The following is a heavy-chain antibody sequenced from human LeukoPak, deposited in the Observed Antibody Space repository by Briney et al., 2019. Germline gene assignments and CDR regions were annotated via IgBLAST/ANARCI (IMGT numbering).Heavy chain of an antibody. V-gene: IGHV3-30*18. CDR1: GFTFSSYG. J-gene: IGHJ3*02. Sequence: PGRSLRLSCAASGFTFSSYGMHWVRQAPAKGLEWVAVISSDGSNKYYADSAQGRFTISRENSKNTLYLQMDSLRAEDTAVYYCAKGHGAVIGDFDAFDIWGQGTMVTVSS. CDR2: ISSDGSNK. CDR3: AKGHGAVIGDFDAFDI. D-gene: IGHD2-21*01.